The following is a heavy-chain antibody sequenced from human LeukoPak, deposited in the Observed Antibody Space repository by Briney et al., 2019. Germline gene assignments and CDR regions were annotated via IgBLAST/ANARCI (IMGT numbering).Heavy chain of an antibody. D-gene: IGHD6-19*01. CDR3: AKRLAVAGDYFDY. CDR1: GFTFSSYG. Sequence: GRSLRLSCAASGFTFSSYGMHWVRQAPGKGLEWVAVISYDGSNKYYADSVKGRFTITRDNSKNTLYLQMNSLRAEDTAVYYCAKRLAVAGDYFDYWGQGTLVTVSS. J-gene: IGHJ4*02. CDR2: ISYDGSNK. V-gene: IGHV3-30*18.